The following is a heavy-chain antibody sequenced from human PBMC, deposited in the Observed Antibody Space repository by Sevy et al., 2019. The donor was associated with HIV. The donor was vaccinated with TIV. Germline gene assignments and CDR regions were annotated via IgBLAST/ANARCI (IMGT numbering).Heavy chain of an antibody. CDR1: GGSVSGYF. D-gene: IGHD3-22*01. V-gene: IGHV4-59*02. CDR3: TRVDSSGHSDY. Sequence: SETLSLTCTVSGGSVSGYFWSWIRQPPGRGLEWIGNIHHSGTTKYNPSLKSRLTISVDTSKNQFSLILTSATAADPAVYYCTRVDSSGHSDYWGQGTPVTVSS. J-gene: IGHJ4*02. CDR2: IHHSGTT.